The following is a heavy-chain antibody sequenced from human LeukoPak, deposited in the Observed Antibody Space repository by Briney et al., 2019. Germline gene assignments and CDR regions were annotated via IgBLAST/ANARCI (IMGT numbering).Heavy chain of an antibody. D-gene: IGHD3-10*01. CDR3: ARGGGSGSYSNY. Sequence: GGSLRLSCAGAGFTFSNYGMHWVRQAPGKGLEWVAVISYEGGTTYYADSVKGRFTISRDNAKNSLYLQMNSLRDEDTAVYYCARGGGSGSYSNYWGQGTLVTVSS. J-gene: IGHJ4*02. V-gene: IGHV3-30*03. CDR2: ISYEGGTT. CDR1: GFTFSNYG.